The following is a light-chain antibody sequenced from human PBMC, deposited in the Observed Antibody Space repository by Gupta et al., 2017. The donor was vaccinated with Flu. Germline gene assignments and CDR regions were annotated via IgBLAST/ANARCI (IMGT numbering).Light chain of an antibody. V-gene: IGLV2-14*03. Sequence: QSALTQPASVSGSPGQSITISCTGTSSDVGGYTYVSWYQQHPGKVPKLLIFDVINRPSGVSNRFSGSKSGNTASLTISGLQPEDEADYYCCSYTTTSTVLFGGGTKLTVL. CDR2: DVI. J-gene: IGLJ2*01. CDR1: SSDVGGYTY. CDR3: CSYTTTSTVL.